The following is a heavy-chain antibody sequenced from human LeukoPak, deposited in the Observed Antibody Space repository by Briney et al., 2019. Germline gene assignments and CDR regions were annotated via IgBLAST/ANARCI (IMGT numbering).Heavy chain of an antibody. CDR1: GGSISSSSYY. CDR2: IYYSGST. J-gene: IGHJ4*02. CDR3: ARQRNQRRYFDY. D-gene: IGHD1-1*01. Sequence: PSETLSLTCTVSGGSISSSSYYWGWIRQPPGKGLEWIGSIYYSGSTYYNPSLKSRVTISVDTSKNQFSLKLSSVTAADTAVYYCARQRNQRRYFDYWGQGTLVTVSS. V-gene: IGHV4-39*01.